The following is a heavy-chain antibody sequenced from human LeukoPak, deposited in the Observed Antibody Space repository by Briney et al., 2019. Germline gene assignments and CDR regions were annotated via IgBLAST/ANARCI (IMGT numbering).Heavy chain of an antibody. Sequence: GASVKVSCKASGDTFKTSSINWVRRAPGQGLEWMGWINPNSGGTNYAQKFQGWVTMTRDTSISTAYMELSRLRSDDTAVYYCARERRGSRIAAAGRAFDIWGQGTMVTVSS. V-gene: IGHV1-2*04. CDR1: GDTFKTSS. CDR3: ARERRGSRIAAAGRAFDI. CDR2: INPNSGGT. D-gene: IGHD6-13*01. J-gene: IGHJ3*02.